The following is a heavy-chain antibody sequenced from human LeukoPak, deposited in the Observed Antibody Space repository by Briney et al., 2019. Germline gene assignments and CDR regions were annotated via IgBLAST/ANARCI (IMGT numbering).Heavy chain of an antibody. CDR1: GFSRSTSGMW. Sequence: SGPALVNPTQTLTLTCTFSGFSRSTSGMWGSWIRQPPGKALEWLALIVWHYHKYYSTSLKTRLTISKHTSKHQVVLRITTMDPVDTATYYCARIRYYYDSSGYYSDIWGQGTMVTVSS. CDR2: IVWHYHK. V-gene: IGHV2-70*01. D-gene: IGHD3-22*01. CDR3: ARIRYYYDSSGYYSDI. J-gene: IGHJ3*02.